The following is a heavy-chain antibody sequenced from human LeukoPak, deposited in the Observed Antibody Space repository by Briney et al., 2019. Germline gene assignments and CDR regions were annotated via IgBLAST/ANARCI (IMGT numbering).Heavy chain of an antibody. Sequence: ASVKVSCKASGYTFTNYGFSWVRQAPGQGLEWMGWISAYNGNTNYAQELQGRVTMTTDTSTSTAYMELRSLRSDDTAVYYCARDAPYCSSTSCYAGRYFDYWGQATMVTVSS. J-gene: IGHJ4*02. CDR2: ISAYNGNT. CDR3: ARDAPYCSSTSCYAGRYFDY. V-gene: IGHV1-18*01. CDR1: GYTFTNYG. D-gene: IGHD2-2*01.